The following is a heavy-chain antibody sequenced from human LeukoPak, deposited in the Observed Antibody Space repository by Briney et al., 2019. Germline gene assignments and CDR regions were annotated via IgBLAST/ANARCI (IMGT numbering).Heavy chain of an antibody. CDR2: INPKSGVT. V-gene: IGHV1-2*02. J-gene: IGHJ3*02. CDR3: ASDLALHDTSFVFDM. CDR1: RDTFTDHD. Sequence: ASVKLTCKASRDTFTDHDVHWVRHAPGQGPEWMGWINPKSGVTISAQNHQGRVNMTRDTSRGTAYMELRRLRSDDTAVYYCASDLALHDTSFVFDMWGQGTMATVSS. D-gene: IGHD3-9*01.